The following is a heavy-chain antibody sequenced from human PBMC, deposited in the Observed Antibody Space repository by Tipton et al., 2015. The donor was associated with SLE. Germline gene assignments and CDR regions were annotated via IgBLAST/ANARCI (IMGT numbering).Heavy chain of an antibody. CDR1: GGSIKSDAYY. V-gene: IGHV4-31*03. J-gene: IGHJ6*03. CDR3: ARDQGVALGRGSRRRPGYYRDV. D-gene: IGHD3-10*01. Sequence: TLSLTCTVSGGSIKSDAYYWTWIRQHPGKGLEGLGYIYYTGRTYYSPSLKSRVTISVDTSKNQFSLKLNSVTAADTAVYYCARDQGVALGRGSRRRPGYYRDVWGKGTTVTVSS. CDR2: IYYTGRT.